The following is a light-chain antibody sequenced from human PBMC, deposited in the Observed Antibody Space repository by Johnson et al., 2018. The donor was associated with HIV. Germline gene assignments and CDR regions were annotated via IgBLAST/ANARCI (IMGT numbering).Light chain of an antibody. CDR2: DNN. V-gene: IGLV1-51*01. J-gene: IGLJ1*01. Sequence: QSVLTQPPSVSAAPGQKVTISCSGSNSNIGHNYVSWYQQLPGTAPKLLIYDNNKRPSGIPDRFSGSKSGTSATLGITGLQTGDEADYYCGTWDTSPSVVVVFGTGTKVTVL. CDR3: GTWDTSPSVVVV. CDR1: NSNIGHNY.